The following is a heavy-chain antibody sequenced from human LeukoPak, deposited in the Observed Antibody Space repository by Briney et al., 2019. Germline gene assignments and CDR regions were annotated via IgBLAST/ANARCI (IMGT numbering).Heavy chain of an antibody. CDR3: ARGRWFWFGDSPGY. V-gene: IGHV1-3*01. J-gene: IGHJ4*02. CDR2: INAGNGNT. CDR1: RYTFTSYA. D-gene: IGHD3-10*01. Sequence: ASVKVSCKAPRYTFTSYAMHWVRQAPGQRLEWMGWINAGNGNTKYSQKFQGRVTITRDTSASTAYMELSSLRSEDTAVYYCARGRWFWFGDSPGYWGQGTLVTVSS.